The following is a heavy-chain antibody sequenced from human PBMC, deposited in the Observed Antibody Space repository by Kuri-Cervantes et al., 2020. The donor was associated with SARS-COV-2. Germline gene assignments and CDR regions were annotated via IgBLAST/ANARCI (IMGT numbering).Heavy chain of an antibody. V-gene: IGHV4-31*03. D-gene: IGHD3-22*01. CDR2: IYYSGST. J-gene: IGHJ6*02. CDR3: ARDSVRYYYDSSGYYPPRDYYYYGMDV. Sequence: LRLSCTVSGGSISSGGYYWSWIRQHPGKGLEWIGYIYYSGSTYYNPSLKSRVTISVDTSKNQFSLKLSSVTAADTAVYYCARDSVRYYYDSSGYYPPRDYYYYGMDVWGQGTTVTVSS. CDR1: GGSISSGGYY.